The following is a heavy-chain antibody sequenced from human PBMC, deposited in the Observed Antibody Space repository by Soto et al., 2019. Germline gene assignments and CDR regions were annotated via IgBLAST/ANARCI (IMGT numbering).Heavy chain of an antibody. J-gene: IGHJ4*02. D-gene: IGHD3-10*01. V-gene: IGHV3-23*01. CDR2: ISGGAT. CDR1: GFTFSSSA. Sequence: EVQLLESGGGLVQPGVSLRLSCAASGFTFSSSAMTWVRQPPGKGLEWVSTISGGATHYADSVKGRFTISRDNSRDKLYLQMNSLRAEDTAVYYCVKRGEYDLDHWGQGTLGTVSS. CDR3: VKRGEYDLDH.